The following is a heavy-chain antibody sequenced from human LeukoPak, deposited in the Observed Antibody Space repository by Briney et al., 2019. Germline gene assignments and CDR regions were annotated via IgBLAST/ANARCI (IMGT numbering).Heavy chain of an antibody. CDR3: ARGSPGYYDSSGYCFDY. D-gene: IGHD3-22*01. CDR2: INHSGST. Sequence: PSETLSLTCAVYGGSFSGYYWSWIRQPPGKGLEWIGEINHSGSTNYNPSLKSRVTISVDTSKNQFSLKLSSVTAADTAVYCCARGSPGYYDSSGYCFDYWGQGTLVTVSS. V-gene: IGHV4-34*01. J-gene: IGHJ4*02. CDR1: GGSFSGYY.